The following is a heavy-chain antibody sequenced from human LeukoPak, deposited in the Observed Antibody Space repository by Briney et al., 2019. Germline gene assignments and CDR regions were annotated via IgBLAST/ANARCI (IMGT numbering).Heavy chain of an antibody. CDR3: ARARSGRRLGNWFDP. CDR1: GGSFSGYY. J-gene: IGHJ5*02. V-gene: IGHV4-34*01. Sequence: SETLSLTCAVYGGSFSGYYWSWIRQPPGKGLEWIGEINHSGSTNYNPSLKSRVTISVDTSKNQFSLELSSVTAADTAVYYCARARSGRRLGNWFDPWGQGTLVTVSS. CDR2: INHSGST. D-gene: IGHD4-17*01.